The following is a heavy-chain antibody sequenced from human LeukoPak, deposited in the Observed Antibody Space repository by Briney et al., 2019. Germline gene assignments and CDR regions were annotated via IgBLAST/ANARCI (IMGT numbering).Heavy chain of an antibody. CDR3: ARDLKYYDSSGFDY. J-gene: IGHJ4*02. CDR1: GFTFNSYR. Sequence: GGSVSVPCATSGFTFNSYRRNWLRQAQGKGREGFSCISSSSSYIYYTDPVKGRLTISRDNAKNSLTLQMNSLRAEDTAVYYCARDLKYYDSSGFDYWGQGTLVTVSS. CDR2: ISSSSSYI. D-gene: IGHD3-22*01. V-gene: IGHV3-21*01.